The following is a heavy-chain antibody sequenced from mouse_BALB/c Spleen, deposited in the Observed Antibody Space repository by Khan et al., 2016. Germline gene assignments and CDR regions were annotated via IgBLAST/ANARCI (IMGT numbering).Heavy chain of an antibody. J-gene: IGHJ4*01. CDR3: ARIVIYDGYYCYAMDY. Sequence: EVQLQESGPGLVKPSQSLSITCTVTGYSITSDYAWNWIRQFPGSKLEWMGYISYSGSTSYNPSLKSRISITRDTSKNQFFMQLNSVTTEDTATDYCARIVIYDGYYCYAMDYWGQGTSVTVSS. CDR1: GYSITSDYA. CDR2: ISYSGST. D-gene: IGHD2-3*01. V-gene: IGHV3-2*02.